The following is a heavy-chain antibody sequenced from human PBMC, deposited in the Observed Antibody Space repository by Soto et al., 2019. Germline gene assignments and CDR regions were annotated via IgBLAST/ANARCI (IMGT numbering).Heavy chain of an antibody. Sequence: SETLSLTCAVYGGSFSGYYWSWIRQPPGKGLDWIGEINHGGSTNYNPSLKSRVTISIDTSKNQFSLKLSSVPAADTAVYYCASGGQTIIPKDWGQGTLVTVSS. CDR2: INHGGST. CDR1: GGSFSGYY. V-gene: IGHV4-34*01. CDR3: ASGGQTIIPKD. J-gene: IGHJ4*02. D-gene: IGHD5-12*01.